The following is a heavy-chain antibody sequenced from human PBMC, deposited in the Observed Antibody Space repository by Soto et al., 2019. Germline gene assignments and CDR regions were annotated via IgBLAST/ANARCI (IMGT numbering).Heavy chain of an antibody. CDR2: ISTYSGDT. Sequence: ASVKVSCKASGYTFFTYDISWVRQAPGQGLEWMGWISTYSGDTKYAQKFQGRVTMTTDTSTTTAYLELRSLRSDDTAVYYCARHHGPTTSQNWFDPWGQGTLVPVPQ. D-gene: IGHD5-12*01. CDR3: ARHHGPTTSQNWFDP. CDR1: GYTFFTYD. J-gene: IGHJ5*02. V-gene: IGHV1-18*01.